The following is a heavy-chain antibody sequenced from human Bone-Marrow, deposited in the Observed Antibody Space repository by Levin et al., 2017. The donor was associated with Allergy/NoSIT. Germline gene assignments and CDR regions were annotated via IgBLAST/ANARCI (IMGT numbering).Heavy chain of an antibody. Sequence: GGSLRLSCAASGFTFNLYILNWVRQTPGKGLEWLSSISGSGGSTYYADSVKGRFTISRDNSKNTLYLHVNSLRGEDTAIYYCARREGYHRPFDYWGRGTLVAVSS. CDR1: GFTFNLYI. D-gene: IGHD5-18*01. CDR2: ISGSGGST. V-gene: IGHV3-23*01. J-gene: IGHJ4*02. CDR3: ARREGYHRPFDY.